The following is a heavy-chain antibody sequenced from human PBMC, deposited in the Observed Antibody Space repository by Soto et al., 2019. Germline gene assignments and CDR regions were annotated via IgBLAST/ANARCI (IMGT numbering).Heavy chain of an antibody. CDR2: MIPKFGIG. D-gene: IGHD5-18*01. CDR1: GGTFSSYA. Sequence: QVQLVQSGAEVKKPGSSVKVSCKASGGTFSSYAISWVRQAPGQGLEWMGGMIPKFGIGNYAQKFQGRVTITADESTSTAYMQLSSLRSEDTAVYYCARGVVDTAMADTWFDPWGQGTLVTVPS. CDR3: ARGVVDTAMADTWFDP. J-gene: IGHJ5*02. V-gene: IGHV1-69*01.